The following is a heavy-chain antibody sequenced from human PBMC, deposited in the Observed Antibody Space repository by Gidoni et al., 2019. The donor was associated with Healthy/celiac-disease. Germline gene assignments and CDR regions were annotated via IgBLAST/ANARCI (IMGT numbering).Heavy chain of an antibody. D-gene: IGHD3-16*01. V-gene: IGHV4-59*01. CDR3: ARRKTGWFGGILDAFDI. J-gene: IGHJ3*02. Sequence: QVQLQESGPGLVKPSETLSLTCTVSGGSISSYYWSWNRQPPGKGLEWIGYIYYSGSTNYHPSLKSRVTISVDTSKNQFSLKLSSVTAADTAVYYCARRKTGWFGGILDAFDIWGQGTMVTVSS. CDR2: IYYSGST. CDR1: GGSISSYY.